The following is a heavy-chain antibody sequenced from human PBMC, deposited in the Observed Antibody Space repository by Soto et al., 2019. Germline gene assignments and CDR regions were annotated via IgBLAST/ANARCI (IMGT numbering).Heavy chain of an antibody. Sequence: SETLSLTCTVSGGSISSSSYYWGWIRQPPGKGLEWIGNIYYSGSTYYNPSLKSRVTISVDTSKNQFSLKLSSVTAADTAVYYCARLVIVAARVWTGRYFDYWGQGTLVTVSS. D-gene: IGHD2-15*01. CDR3: ARLVIVAARVWTGRYFDY. CDR1: GGSISSSSYY. CDR2: IYYSGST. V-gene: IGHV4-39*01. J-gene: IGHJ4*02.